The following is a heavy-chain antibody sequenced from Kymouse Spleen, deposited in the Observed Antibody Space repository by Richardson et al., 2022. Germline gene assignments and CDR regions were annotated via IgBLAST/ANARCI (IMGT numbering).Heavy chain of an antibody. D-gene: IGHD3-9*01. Sequence: EVQLVESGGGLVKPGGSLRLSCAASGFTFSNAWMSWVRQAPGKGLEWVGRIKSKTDGGTTDYAAPVKGRFTISRDDSKNTLYLQMNSLKTEDTAVYYCTLRYFDWLLLVRPLGPGNPGHRLL. J-gene: IGHJ5*02. CDR3: TLRYFDWLLLVRP. V-gene: IGHV3-15*01. CDR1: GFTFSNAW. CDR2: IKSKTDGGTT.